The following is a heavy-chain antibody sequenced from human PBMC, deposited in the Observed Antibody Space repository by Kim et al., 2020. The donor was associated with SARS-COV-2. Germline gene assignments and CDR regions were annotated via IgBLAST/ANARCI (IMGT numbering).Heavy chain of an antibody. D-gene: IGHD6-19*01. CDR3: AKEGGGWGRIEPPGY. J-gene: IGHJ4*02. V-gene: IGHV3-30*02. Sequence: DSVKGRFTISRDNSKTTLYLQMNSLRAEDTAVYYCAKEGGGWGRIEPPGYWGQGTLVTVSS.